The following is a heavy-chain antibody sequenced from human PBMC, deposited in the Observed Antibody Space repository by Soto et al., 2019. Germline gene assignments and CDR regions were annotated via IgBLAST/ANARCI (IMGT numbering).Heavy chain of an antibody. Sequence: ASVKVSCKASGYTFTSYGISWVRQAPGQGLEWMGWISAYNGNTNYAQKLQGRVTMTTDTSTSTAYMELRSLRSDDTAVYYCARGDGSTDYDFWSGYHNWLDPWGQGTLVTVSS. CDR3: ARGDGSTDYDFWSGYHNWLDP. CDR2: ISAYNGNT. J-gene: IGHJ5*02. CDR1: GYTFTSYG. V-gene: IGHV1-18*01. D-gene: IGHD3-3*01.